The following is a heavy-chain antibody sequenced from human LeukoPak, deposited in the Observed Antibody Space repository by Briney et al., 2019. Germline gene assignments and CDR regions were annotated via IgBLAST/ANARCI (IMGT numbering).Heavy chain of an antibody. CDR1: GGSISSYY. V-gene: IGHV4-59*01. J-gene: IGHJ1*01. Sequence: SETLSLTCTVSGGSISSYYWSWIRQPPGKGLEWIGYIYYSGSTNYNPSLKSRVTISVDTSKNQFSLKLSSVTAADTAVYYCARSGAQSAEYFQHWGQGTLVTASS. CDR3: ARSGAQSAEYFQH. CDR2: IYYSGST.